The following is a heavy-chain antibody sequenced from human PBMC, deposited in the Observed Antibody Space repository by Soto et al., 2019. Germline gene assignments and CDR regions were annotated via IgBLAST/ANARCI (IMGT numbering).Heavy chain of an antibody. J-gene: IGHJ4*02. V-gene: IGHV3-23*01. CDR1: GFTFSSYA. CDR2: ISDSGGTT. D-gene: IGHD3-3*01. Sequence: EVQLLESGGGLVQPGGSLRLSCAASGFTFSSYAMSWVRQAPGKGLQWVAGISDSGGTTYYPDSVKGRFTISRDNSENTLDLQLNSLRAEDTAVYYCAKTWSGAHFAYWGQGILVTVSS. CDR3: AKTWSGAHFAY.